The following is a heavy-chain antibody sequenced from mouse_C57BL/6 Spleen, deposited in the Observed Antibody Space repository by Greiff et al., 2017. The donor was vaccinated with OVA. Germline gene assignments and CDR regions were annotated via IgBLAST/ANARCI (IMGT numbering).Heavy chain of an antibody. V-gene: IGHV1-52*01. D-gene: IGHD4-1*01. J-gene: IGHJ1*03. Sequence: VQLQQPGAELVRPGSSVKLSCKASGYTFTSYWMHWVKQRPIQGLEWIGNIDPSDSETHYNQKFKDKATLTVDKSSSTAYMQLSSLTSEDSAVYYCARGGGSWDWYFDVWGTGTTVTVSS. CDR2: IDPSDSET. CDR3: ARGGGSWDWYFDV. CDR1: GYTFTSYW.